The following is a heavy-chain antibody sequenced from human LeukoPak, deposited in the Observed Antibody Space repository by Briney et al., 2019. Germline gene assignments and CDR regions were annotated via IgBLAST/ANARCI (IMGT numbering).Heavy chain of an antibody. CDR1: GFTFTSYG. D-gene: IGHD1-26*01. CDR3: AKDRLGAMMYFDF. Sequence: GGSLRLSCAASGFTFTSYGMSWVRQAPGKGLEWVSGISGSGGNTYYADSVKGRFTISRDNSKNTLYLQMNSLRAEDTAVYYCAKDRLGAMMYFDFWGQGTLVTVSS. CDR2: ISGSGGNT. V-gene: IGHV3-23*01. J-gene: IGHJ4*02.